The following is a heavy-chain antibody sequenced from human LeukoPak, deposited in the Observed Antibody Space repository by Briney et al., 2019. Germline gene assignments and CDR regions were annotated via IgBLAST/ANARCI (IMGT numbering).Heavy chain of an antibody. CDR3: ARDGRLGYCSSTSCYYSGDFDY. V-gene: IGHV1-2*02. D-gene: IGHD2-2*01. CDR2: INPNSGGT. Sequence: GASVKVSCKASGYTFTGYYMHWVRQAPGQGLEWMGWINPNSGGTNYAQKFQCRVTMTRDTSISTAYMELSRLRSDDTAVYYCARDGRLGYCSSTSCYYSGDFDYWGQGTLVTVSS. CDR1: GYTFTGYY. J-gene: IGHJ4*02.